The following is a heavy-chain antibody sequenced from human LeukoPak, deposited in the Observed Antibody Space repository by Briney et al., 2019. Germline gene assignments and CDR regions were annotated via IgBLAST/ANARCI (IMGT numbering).Heavy chain of an antibody. J-gene: IGHJ4*02. CDR1: GYTFTGHF. Sequence: ASVNVSCKASGYTFTGHFIHWVRQAPGQGLEWVGWIDPNSGGTKCAQKFQGRVTMTRDASISTAYMELTRLTSDDTAVYYCARREWSGYYGEYWSQGTLVLVSS. CDR3: ARREWSGYYGEY. CDR2: IDPNSGGT. V-gene: IGHV1-2*02. D-gene: IGHD3-3*01.